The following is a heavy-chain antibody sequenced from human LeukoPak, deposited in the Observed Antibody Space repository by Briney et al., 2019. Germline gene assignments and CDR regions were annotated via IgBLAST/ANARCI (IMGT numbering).Heavy chain of an antibody. V-gene: IGHV3-21*03. CDR2: ISSSSSYI. CDR3: TTDPQIWELLTPLYFDY. J-gene: IGHJ4*02. Sequence: GGSLRLSCAASGFTFSSYSMNWVRQAPGKGLEWVSSISSSSSYIYYADSVKGRFTISRDNAKNSLYLQMNSLRAEDTAVYYCTTDPQIWELLTPLYFDYWGQGTLVTVSS. D-gene: IGHD1-26*01. CDR1: GFTFSSYS.